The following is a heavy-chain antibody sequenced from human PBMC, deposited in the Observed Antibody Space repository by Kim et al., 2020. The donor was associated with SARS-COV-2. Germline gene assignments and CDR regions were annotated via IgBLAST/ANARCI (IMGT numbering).Heavy chain of an antibody. D-gene: IGHD2-15*01. V-gene: IGHV4-59*01. Sequence: KSRVTISVDTSKTQFSLKLSSVTAADTAVYYCARWLYCSGGSCQSPRFDPWGQGTLVTVSS. CDR3: ARWLYCSGGSCQSPRFDP. J-gene: IGHJ5*02.